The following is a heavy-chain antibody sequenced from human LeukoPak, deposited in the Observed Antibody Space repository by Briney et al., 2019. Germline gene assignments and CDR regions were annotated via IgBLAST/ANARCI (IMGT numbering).Heavy chain of an antibody. CDR2: ISSSGSTI. J-gene: IGHJ4*02. V-gene: IGHV3-48*03. Sequence: GGSLRLSCAASGFTFSSYEMNWVRQAPGKGLEWVSYISSSGSTIYCADSVKGRFTISRDNAKNSLYLEMNSLRVEDTAVYYCARVRKTWVQVWLDSWGQGTLVTVSS. D-gene: IGHD5-18*01. CDR1: GFTFSSYE. CDR3: ARVRKTWVQVWLDS.